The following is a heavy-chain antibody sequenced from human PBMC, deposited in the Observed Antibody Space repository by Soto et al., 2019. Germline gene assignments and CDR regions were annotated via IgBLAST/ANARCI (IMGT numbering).Heavy chain of an antibody. CDR2: IYYSGST. CDR3: ARHGYSYGDFDY. J-gene: IGHJ4*02. V-gene: IGHV4-59*08. CDR1: GGSISSYY. D-gene: IGHD5-18*01. Sequence: QVQLQESGPGLVKPSETLSLTCTVSGGSISSYYWSWIRQPPGKGLEWIGYIYYSGSTNYNPSLKSRVTISADTSTNQFSLKLSSVTAADTAVDYWARHGYSYGDFDYWGQGTLVTVSS.